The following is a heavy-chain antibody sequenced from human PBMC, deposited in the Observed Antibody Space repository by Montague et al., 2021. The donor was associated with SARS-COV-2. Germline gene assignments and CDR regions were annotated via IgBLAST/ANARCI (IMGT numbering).Heavy chain of an antibody. J-gene: IGHJ6*02. CDR1: GYSITHAYY. V-gene: IGHV4-38-2*02. CDR2: IWHGGST. CDR3: ARLGRQQLVRLSGMDV. Sequence: ETLSLTCTVSGYSITHAYYWGWIRQPPGKGLEWIGNIWHGGSTYYNPSLKSRVTISVDTSKNQFSLKLSSVTAADTAVYYCARLGRQQLVRLSGMDVWGQGTTVTVSS. D-gene: IGHD6-13*01.